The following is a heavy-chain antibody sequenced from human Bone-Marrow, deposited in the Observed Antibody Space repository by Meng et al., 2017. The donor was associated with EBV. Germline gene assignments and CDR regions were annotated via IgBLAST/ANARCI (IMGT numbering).Heavy chain of an antibody. CDR3: ARLRNWNDIEP. Sequence: QGCLGESWVCWFTPGGSLSISCAAAGFTLSDSYMSWIRQAPGKGLEWVSYITGTGISFYYADSVKGRFTISRDNAKNSLYLQMNSLRAEDTAVYYCARLRNWNDIEPWGQGTLVTVSS. CDR1: GFTLSDSY. CDR2: ITGTGISF. J-gene: IGHJ4*02. V-gene: IGHV3-11*01. D-gene: IGHD1-1*01.